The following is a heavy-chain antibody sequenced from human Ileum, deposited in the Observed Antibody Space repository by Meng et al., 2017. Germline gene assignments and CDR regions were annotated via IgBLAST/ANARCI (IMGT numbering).Heavy chain of an antibody. CDR2: IYQVGIT. CDR1: GGSISSSAYS. Sequence: HLQLQESGSGLVTSSQTLSLTCTVSGGSISSSAYSWTWIRQPPGKGLEWIGYIYQVGITNYNPSLKSRVTIFVDTSKNQFSLKLTSVTAADTAVYYCARRAHYGDPPRWGQGTLVTVSS. D-gene: IGHD4-17*01. CDR3: ARRAHYGDPPR. V-gene: IGHV4-30-2*01. J-gene: IGHJ4*02.